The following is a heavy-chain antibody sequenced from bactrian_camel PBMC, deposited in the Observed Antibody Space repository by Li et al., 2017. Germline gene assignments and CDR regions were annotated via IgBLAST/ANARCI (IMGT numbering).Heavy chain of an antibody. V-gene: IGHV3S53*01. D-gene: IGHD1*01. CDR1: DNSISDFC. CDR2: IDVDEGT. CDR3: SADDQSTPLAEQGDSCLYAVD. Sequence: HVQLVESGGGSAQAGGSLRLSCVVSDNSISDFCMGWFREAPGKEREAIASIDVDEGTSYADSVMGRFTVSRDNANNTLFLQMRSLKPEDTAMYYCSADDQSTPLAEQGDSCLYAVDWGQGTQVTVS. J-gene: IGHJ4*01.